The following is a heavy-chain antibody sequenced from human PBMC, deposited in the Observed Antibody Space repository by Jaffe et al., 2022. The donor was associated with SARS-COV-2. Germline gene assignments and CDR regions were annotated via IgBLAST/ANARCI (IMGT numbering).Heavy chain of an antibody. J-gene: IGHJ4*02. V-gene: IGHV4-31*03. CDR1: GGSISSGGYY. CDR2: IYYSGST. Sequence: QVQLQESGPGLVKPSQTLSLTCTVSGGSISSGGYYWSWIRQHPGKGLEWIGYIYYSGSTYYNPSLKSRVTISVDTSKNQFSLKLSSVTAADTAVYYCAREPLEPMTTVTTGGFDYWGQGTLVTVSS. D-gene: IGHD4-17*01. CDR3: AREPLEPMTTVTTGGFDY.